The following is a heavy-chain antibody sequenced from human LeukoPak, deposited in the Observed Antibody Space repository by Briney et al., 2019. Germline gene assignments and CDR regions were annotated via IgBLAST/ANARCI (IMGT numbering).Heavy chain of an antibody. D-gene: IGHD3-3*02. CDR2: IYYSGST. J-gene: IGHJ5*02. V-gene: IGHV4-39*01. CDR3: ARRLAEFDP. Sequence: SETLSLTCTVSGGSISSSSYYWGWIRQPPGKGLEWIGSIYYSGSTYYNPSLKSRVTISVDTSKNQFSLKLSPVTAADTAVYYCARRLAEFDPWGQGTLVTVSS. CDR1: GGSISSSSYY.